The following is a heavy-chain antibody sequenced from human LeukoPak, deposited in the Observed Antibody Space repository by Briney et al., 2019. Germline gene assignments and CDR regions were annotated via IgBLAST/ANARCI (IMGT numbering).Heavy chain of an antibody. D-gene: IGHD1-26*01. CDR2: ISAYNGNT. V-gene: IGHV1-18*01. CDR3: AIVGATTAAFSFDY. CDR1: GYTFTSYG. J-gene: IGHJ4*02. Sequence: GASVKVSCKASGYTFTSYGISWVRQAPGQGLEWMGWISAYNGNTNYAQKLQGRVTMTTDTSTSTAYMELSRLRSDDTAVYYCAIVGATTAAFSFDYWGQGTLVTVSS.